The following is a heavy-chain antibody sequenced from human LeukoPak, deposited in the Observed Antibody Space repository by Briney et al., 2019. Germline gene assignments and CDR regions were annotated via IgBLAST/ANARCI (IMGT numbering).Heavy chain of an antibody. Sequence: GASVKVSCKASGYTFTSYGISWVRQAPGQGLEWMGWISAYNGNTNYAQKLQGRVTTTTDTSTSTAYMELRSLRSDDTAVYYCARDRILYYYDSSGYYSYWGQGTLVTVSS. CDR1: GYTFTSYG. D-gene: IGHD3-22*01. CDR2: ISAYNGNT. V-gene: IGHV1-18*01. CDR3: ARDRILYYYDSSGYYSY. J-gene: IGHJ4*02.